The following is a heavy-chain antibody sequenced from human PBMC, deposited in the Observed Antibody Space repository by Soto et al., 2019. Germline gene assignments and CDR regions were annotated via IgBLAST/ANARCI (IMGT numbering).Heavy chain of an antibody. CDR2: ISSRGGST. CDR3: ERERGGAARDNFYGRAV. CDR1: GFTFSDYY. J-gene: IGHJ6*02. D-gene: IGHD6-6*01. V-gene: IGHV3-11*06. Sequence: QVQLVESGGCLVKPGGSLRLSCAASGFTFSDYYMSWIRQAPGKGLEWLAYISSRGGSTKYADSVKGRFTISRDNAIHALFRQMSSLTAEDTAVYFCERERGGAARDNFYGRAVWGQGTTVTVSS.